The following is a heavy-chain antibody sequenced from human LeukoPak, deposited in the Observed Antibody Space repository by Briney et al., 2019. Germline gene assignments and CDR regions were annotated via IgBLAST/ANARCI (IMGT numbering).Heavy chain of an antibody. Sequence: SETLSLTCTVSGGSISSYYWSWIRQPPGKGLEWIGYIYYSGSTNCNPSLKSRVTISVDTSKNQFSLKLSSVTAADTAVYYCARGVVVTSFDYWGQGTLVTVSS. J-gene: IGHJ4*02. CDR2: IYYSGST. CDR3: ARGVVVTSFDY. V-gene: IGHV4-59*01. D-gene: IGHD2-21*02. CDR1: GGSISSYY.